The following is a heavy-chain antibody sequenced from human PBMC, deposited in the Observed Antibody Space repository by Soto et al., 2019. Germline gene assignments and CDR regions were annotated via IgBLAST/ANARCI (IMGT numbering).Heavy chain of an antibody. V-gene: IGHV4-59*02. CDR1: GGSVSVYY. CDR2: IYASGSP. CDR3: ARGVGSSPPQY. D-gene: IGHD1-26*01. J-gene: IGHJ4*02. Sequence: PSETLSLTCTTSGGSVSVYYWSWIRQSTGQGLEWIGYIYASGSPYYNPSLRSRVTISADTSKNQISLKLTSPTAADAAVYYCARGVGSSPPQYWGRGTLVTVSS.